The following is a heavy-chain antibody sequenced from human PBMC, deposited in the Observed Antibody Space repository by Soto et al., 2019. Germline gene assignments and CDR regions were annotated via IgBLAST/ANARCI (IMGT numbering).Heavy chain of an antibody. Sequence: EVQLVESGGGLVQPGGSLRLSCAASGFTFSNYWMSWVRQAPGKGLEWVANINHEGSEKYYVDSMKGRFTISRDNAKKALDLQMNSLRAEDTAVDYCVRDQSVGSNWPLAYWGQGTLVTGSS. V-gene: IGHV3-7*05. CDR3: VRDQSVGSNWPLAY. D-gene: IGHD6-13*01. CDR2: INHEGSEK. CDR1: GFTFSNYW. J-gene: IGHJ4*02.